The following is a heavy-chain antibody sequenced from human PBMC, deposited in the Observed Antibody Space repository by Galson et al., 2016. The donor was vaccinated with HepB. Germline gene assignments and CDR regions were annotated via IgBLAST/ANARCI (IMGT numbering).Heavy chain of an antibody. V-gene: IGHV3-21*01. J-gene: IGHJ4*02. D-gene: IGHD5-12*01. CDR3: ARDPRPREYSDYDYVDY. CDR1: GLTFSSYS. CDR2: ITSSGSYK. Sequence: SLRLSCAVSGLTFSSYSINWVRQAPGKGLEWVSSITSSGSYKYYADSVKGRFTISRDNAKNSVYLRMSSLRAEDTAVYYCARDPRPREYSDYDYVDYWGQGTLVTVSS.